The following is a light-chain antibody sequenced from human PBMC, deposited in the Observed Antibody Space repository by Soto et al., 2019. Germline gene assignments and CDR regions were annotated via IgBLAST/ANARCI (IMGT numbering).Light chain of an antibody. V-gene: IGKV3-20*01. CDR1: QSVSSSY. Sequence: EIVLTQSPGTLSLSPGERATLSCRASQSVSSSYLAWYQQKPGQAPRLLIYDASSRATGIPDRFSGSGSGTDFTLTISRLEPEDFAVYYCQQYGYSLYTFGQGTKLEIK. CDR3: QQYGYSLYT. CDR2: DAS. J-gene: IGKJ2*01.